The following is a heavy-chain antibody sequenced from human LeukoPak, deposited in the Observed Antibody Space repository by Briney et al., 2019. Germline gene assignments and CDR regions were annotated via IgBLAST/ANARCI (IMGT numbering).Heavy chain of an antibody. CDR2: IYPGDSDT. Sequence: GESLKISCKGSGYGFTSYWIGWVRQMPGKGLEWMGIIYPGDSDTRYSPSFQGQVTISADKSISTAYLQWSSLKASDTAMYYCARQDDYVWGSYRTFDYWGQGTLVTVSS. J-gene: IGHJ4*02. CDR3: ARQDDYVWGSYRTFDY. D-gene: IGHD3-16*02. CDR1: GYGFTSYW. V-gene: IGHV5-51*01.